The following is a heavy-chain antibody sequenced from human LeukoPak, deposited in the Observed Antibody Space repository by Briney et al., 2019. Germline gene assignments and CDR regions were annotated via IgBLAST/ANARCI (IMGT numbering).Heavy chain of an antibody. V-gene: IGHV1-24*01. D-gene: IGHD6-6*01. Sequence: ASVKVSCRASGYTFTSYDINWVRQATGQGLEWMGGFDPEDGETIYAQKFQGRVTMTEDTSTDTAYMELSSLRSEDTAVYYCATLGSSSSSEGGWFDPWGQGTLVTVSS. CDR3: ATLGSSSSSEGGWFDP. CDR1: GYTFTSYD. J-gene: IGHJ5*02. CDR2: FDPEDGET.